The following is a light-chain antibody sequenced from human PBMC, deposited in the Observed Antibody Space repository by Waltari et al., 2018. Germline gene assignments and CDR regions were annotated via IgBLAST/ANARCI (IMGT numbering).Light chain of an antibody. J-gene: IGLJ3*02. CDR2: QDT. CDR1: LSGNTS. V-gene: IGLV3-1*01. CDR3: QAWGTGAWV. Sequence: SYELTQPPSVSVSPGQTASIPCSGDLSGNTSASWYHQKPGQSPLLVIYQDTKRPSEIHERFSGSKCANAATMTITGTQAVDEADDYCQAWGTGAWVCGGGTKLTVL.